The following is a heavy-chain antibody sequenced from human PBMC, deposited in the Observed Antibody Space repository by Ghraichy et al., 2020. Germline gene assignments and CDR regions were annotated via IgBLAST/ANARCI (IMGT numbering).Heavy chain of an antibody. CDR1: GFTFSNAW. CDR3: TTGVVVVPAAMGYYYYGMDV. D-gene: IGHD2-2*01. Sequence: LSLTCAASGFTFSNAWMSWVRQAPGKGLEWVGRIKSKTDGGTTDYAAPVKGRFTISRDDSKNTLYLQMNSLKTEDTAVYYCTTGVVVVPAAMGYYYYGMDVWGQGTTVTVSS. J-gene: IGHJ6*02. CDR2: IKSKTDGGTT. V-gene: IGHV3-15*01.